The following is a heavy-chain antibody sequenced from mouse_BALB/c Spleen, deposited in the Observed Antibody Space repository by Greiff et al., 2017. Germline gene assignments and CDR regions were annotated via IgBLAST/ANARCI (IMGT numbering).Heavy chain of an antibody. D-gene: IGHD2-4*01. V-gene: IGHV1-54*01. CDR1: GYAFTNYL. CDR3: ARSYDYDTSPGFAY. CDR2: INPGSGGT. Sequence: QVQLQQSGAELVRPGTSVKVSCKASGYAFTNYLIEWVKQRPGQGLEWIGVINPGSGGTNYNEKFKGKATLTADKSSSTAYMQLSSLTSDDSAVYFCARSYDYDTSPGFAYWGQGTLVTVSA. J-gene: IGHJ3*01.